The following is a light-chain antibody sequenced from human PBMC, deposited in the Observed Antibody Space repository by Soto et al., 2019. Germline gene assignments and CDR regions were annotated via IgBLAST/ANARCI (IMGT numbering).Light chain of an antibody. CDR1: QSVSSY. CDR3: HQRQSWPRT. Sequence: EILMTQSPATLSVSPGERATLSCRASQSVSSYLAWYQQKPGQAPRLLIYAASSRATGIPDRFSGSGSETDFTLTISGVEPEDFAVYYCHQRQSWPRTFGQGTKVDIK. J-gene: IGKJ1*01. CDR2: AAS. V-gene: IGKV3-11*01.